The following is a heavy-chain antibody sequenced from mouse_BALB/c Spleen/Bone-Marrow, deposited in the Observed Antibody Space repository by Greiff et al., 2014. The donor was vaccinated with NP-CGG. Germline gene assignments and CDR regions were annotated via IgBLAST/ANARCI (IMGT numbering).Heavy chain of an antibody. D-gene: IGHD4-1*01. CDR1: GFSLTDFG. CDR3: ARDQWDLYYAMDY. CDR2: IWGDGTT. Sequence: QVQLKESGPGLVAPSQSLSTTCTVSGFSLTDFGINWVRQPPGKGLEWLGMIWGDGTTDYYSVLKSRLSISKDNSKSQVILKMNSLQTDDTARYYCARDQWDLYYAMDYWGQGTSVTVSS. J-gene: IGHJ4*01. V-gene: IGHV2-6-7*01.